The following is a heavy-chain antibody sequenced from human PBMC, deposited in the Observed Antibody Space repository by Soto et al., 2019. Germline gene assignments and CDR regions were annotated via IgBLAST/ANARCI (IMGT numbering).Heavy chain of an antibody. D-gene: IGHD4-4*01. CDR1: GFTFSSYA. Sequence: GGSLRLSCAASGFTFSSYAMSWVRQAPGKGLEWVSAISGSGGSTYYADSVKGRFTISRDNSKNTLYLQMNSLRAEDTAVYYCAKDPGATVTTKWNYWGQGTLVTVSS. V-gene: IGHV3-23*01. J-gene: IGHJ4*02. CDR3: AKDPGATVTTKWNY. CDR2: ISGSGGST.